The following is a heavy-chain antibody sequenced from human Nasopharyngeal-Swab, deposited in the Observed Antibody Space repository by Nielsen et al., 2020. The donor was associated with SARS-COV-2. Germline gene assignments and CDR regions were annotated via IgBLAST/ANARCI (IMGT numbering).Heavy chain of an antibody. CDR3: ARVGTYYYDSSGYYPTPSFDY. V-gene: IGHV4-59*01. Sequence: SETLSLTCTASGGSISSYYWSWIRQPPGKGLEWIGYIYYSGSTNYNPSLKSRVTISVDTSKNQFSLKLSSVTAADTAVYYCARVGTYYYDSSGYYPTPSFDYWGQGILVTVSS. CDR1: GGSISSYY. D-gene: IGHD3-22*01. J-gene: IGHJ4*02. CDR2: IYYSGST.